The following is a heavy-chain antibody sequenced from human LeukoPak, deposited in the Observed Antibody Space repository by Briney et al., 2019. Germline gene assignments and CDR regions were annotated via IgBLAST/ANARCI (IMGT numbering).Heavy chain of an antibody. CDR2: IYINGGT. D-gene: IGHD6-19*01. CDR3: VRDLSSAWYAFDY. CDR1: GASISSYY. Sequence: SETLSLTCTVSGASISSYYWSWIRQTAGRGLEWIGRIYINGGTNYNPSLMSRVTISVDKSRNQLSLNVTSATAADTAVYYCVRDLSSAWYAFDYWGQGTLVTVSS. J-gene: IGHJ4*02. V-gene: IGHV4-4*07.